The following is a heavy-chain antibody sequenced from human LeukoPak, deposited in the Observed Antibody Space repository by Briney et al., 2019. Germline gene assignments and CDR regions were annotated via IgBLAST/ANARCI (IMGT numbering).Heavy chain of an antibody. CDR2: IYHSGIT. Sequence: PSETLSLTCTVSGYSISSGYYWGWIRQPPGKGLEWIGSIYHSGITYYNPSLKSRVTISVDTSKNQFSLKLSSVTAADTAVYYCARAFANYYDSSTFAELDYWGQGTLVTVSS. CDR1: GYSISSGYY. J-gene: IGHJ4*02. V-gene: IGHV4-38-2*02. D-gene: IGHD3-22*01. CDR3: ARAFANYYDSSTFAELDY.